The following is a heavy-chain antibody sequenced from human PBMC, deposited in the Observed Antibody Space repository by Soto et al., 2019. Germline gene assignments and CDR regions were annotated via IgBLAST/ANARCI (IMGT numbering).Heavy chain of an antibody. J-gene: IGHJ4*02. CDR1: GGSVXSGSYY. V-gene: IGHV4-61*01. CDR2: IYHSGST. D-gene: IGHD3-10*01. CDR3: ARVGVYGSGLDY. Sequence: SETLSLTCTVSGGSVXSGSYYWSWVRQPPGKGLEWIGEIYHSGSTNYNPSLKSRVTISVDKSKNQFSLKLSSVTAADTAVYYCARVGVYGSGLDYWGQGTLVTVSS.